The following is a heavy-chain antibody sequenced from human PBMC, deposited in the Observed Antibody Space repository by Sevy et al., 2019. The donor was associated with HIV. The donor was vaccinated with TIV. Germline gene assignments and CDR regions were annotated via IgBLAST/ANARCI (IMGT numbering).Heavy chain of an antibody. J-gene: IGHJ6*02. D-gene: IGHD3-3*01. Sequence: GGSLRLSCAASGFTFSDYYMSWIRQAPGKGLEWVSYISSSGSTIYYADSVKGRFTISRDNAKNSLYLQMNSLRAEDTAVYYCAGYYDFWRGYPGMEVWGQGTTVTVYS. CDR1: GFTFSDYY. CDR2: ISSSGSTI. CDR3: AGYYDFWRGYPGMEV. V-gene: IGHV3-11*01.